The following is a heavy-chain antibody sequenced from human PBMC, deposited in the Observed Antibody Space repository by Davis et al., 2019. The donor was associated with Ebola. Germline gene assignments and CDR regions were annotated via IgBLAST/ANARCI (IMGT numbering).Heavy chain of an antibody. CDR2: IIPIFGTA. V-gene: IGHV1-69*06. J-gene: IGHJ6*02. CDR3: ASPYCSGGSCYLQYYYGMDV. Sequence: AASVKVSCKASGGTFSSYAISWVRQAPGQGLEWMGGIIPIFGTANYAQKFQGRVTITADKSTSTAYMELGSLRSEDTAVYYCASPYCSGGSCYLQYYYGMDVWGQGTTVTVSS. D-gene: IGHD2-15*01. CDR1: GGTFSSYA.